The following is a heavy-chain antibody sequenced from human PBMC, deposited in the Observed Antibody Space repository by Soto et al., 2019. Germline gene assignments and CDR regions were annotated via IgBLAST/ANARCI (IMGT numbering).Heavy chain of an antibody. D-gene: IGHD3-9*01. V-gene: IGHV3-11*01. CDR3: ARCNFDWLYIPGMDV. CDR1: GFTFSDYY. J-gene: IGHJ6*02. CDR2: ISSSGSTI. Sequence: GGSLRLSCAASGFTFSDYYMSWIRQAPGKGLEWVSYISSSGSTIYYADSVKGRFTISRDNAKNSLYLQMNSLRAEDTAVYYCARCNFDWLYIPGMDVWGQGTTVTVSS.